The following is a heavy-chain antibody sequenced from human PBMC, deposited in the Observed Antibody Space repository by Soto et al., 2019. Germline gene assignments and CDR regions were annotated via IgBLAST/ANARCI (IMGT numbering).Heavy chain of an antibody. CDR2: ISYDGSNK. Sequence: QVQLVESGGGVVQPGRSLRLSCAASGFTFSSYAMHWVRQAPGKGLEWVAVISYDGSNKYYADSVKGRFTISRDNSXTTLYLQMNSLRVEDTAVYYCASAPITVVTPYYFDYWGQGTLVTVSS. CDR1: GFTFSSYA. J-gene: IGHJ4*02. V-gene: IGHV3-30-3*01. CDR3: ASAPITVVTPYYFDY. D-gene: IGHD2-21*02.